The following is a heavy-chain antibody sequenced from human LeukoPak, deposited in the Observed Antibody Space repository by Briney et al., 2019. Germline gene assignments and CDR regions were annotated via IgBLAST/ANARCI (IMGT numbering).Heavy chain of an antibody. CDR3: AKGVVATIHRYFDY. D-gene: IGHD5-12*01. Sequence: GGSLRLSCAASGFTFDDYAMHWVRQAPGKGLEWVSGISWNSGSIGYADSVKGRFTISRDNAKNSLYLQMNSLRAEDTALYYCAKGVVATIHRYFDYWGQGTLVTVSS. J-gene: IGHJ4*02. CDR1: GFTFDDYA. V-gene: IGHV3-9*01. CDR2: ISWNSGSI.